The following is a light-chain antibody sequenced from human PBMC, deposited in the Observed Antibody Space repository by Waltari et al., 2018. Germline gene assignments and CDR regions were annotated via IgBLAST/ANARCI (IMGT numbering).Light chain of an antibody. CDR1: QPIRTTY. J-gene: IGKJ4*01. Sequence: EIVLTQSPGTLSMSPGEGATLSCRTSQPIRTTYLAWYQQKPGQAPTLLIYVTFSRATGIPDRFTGSGSGTDFSLTISSLEPEDFATYYCQQYDISPLTFGGGTKVEIK. CDR3: QQYDISPLT. CDR2: VTF. V-gene: IGKV3-20*01.